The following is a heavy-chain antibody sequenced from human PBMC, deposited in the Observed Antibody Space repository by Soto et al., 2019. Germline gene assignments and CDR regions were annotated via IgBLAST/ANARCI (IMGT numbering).Heavy chain of an antibody. D-gene: IGHD2-2*01. CDR2: IYYSGST. Sequence: PSETLSLTCTVSGGSISSYYWSWIRQPPGKGLEWIGYIYYSGSTNYNPSLKSRVTISVDTSKSQFSLKLSSVTAADTAVYYCARESAACSSTSCYGYYYYYMDVWGKGTTVTVSS. V-gene: IGHV4-59*01. CDR3: ARESAACSSTSCYGYYYYYMDV. CDR1: GGSISSYY. J-gene: IGHJ6*03.